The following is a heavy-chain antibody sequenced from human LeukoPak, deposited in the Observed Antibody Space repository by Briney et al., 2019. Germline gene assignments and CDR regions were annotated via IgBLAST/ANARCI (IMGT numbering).Heavy chain of an antibody. CDR2: ISGSGGST. CDR3: AKEILTVWFGELPN. Sequence: GGSLRLSCAASGFTFSSYWMHWVRQAPGKGLVWVSAISGSGGSTYYADSVKGRFTISRDNSKNTLYLQMNSLRAEDTAVYYCAKEILTVWFGELPNWGQGTLVTVSS. D-gene: IGHD3-10*01. CDR1: GFTFSSYW. V-gene: IGHV3-23*01. J-gene: IGHJ4*02.